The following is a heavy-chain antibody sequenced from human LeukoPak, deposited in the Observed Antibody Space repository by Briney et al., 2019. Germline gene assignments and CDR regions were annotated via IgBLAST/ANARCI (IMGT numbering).Heavy chain of an antibody. V-gene: IGHV4-39*01. J-gene: IGHJ3*02. CDR3: ARWGWGDIVVVPAATDAFDI. D-gene: IGHD2-2*01. CDR1: GGSISSSSYY. CDR2: IYYSGST. Sequence: SETLSLTCTVSGGSISSSSYYWGWIRQPPGKGLEWIGSIYYSGSTYYNPPLKSRVTISVDTVKNLFSLKLSTVTAADTAVYYCARWGWGDIVVVPAATDAFDIWGQGTMVTVSS.